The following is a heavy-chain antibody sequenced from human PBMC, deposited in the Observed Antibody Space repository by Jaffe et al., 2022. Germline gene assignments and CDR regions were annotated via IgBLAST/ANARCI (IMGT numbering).Heavy chain of an antibody. CDR3: ASLPSSSMRYDY. Sequence: EVQLLESGGGLVQPGGSLRLSCAASGFTFSTYAMSWVRQAPGKGLEWVSTISDNGGTTYYADSVKGRFTISRDNSKNTLYLQMNSLRVEDTAVYYCASLPSSSMRYDYWGQGTLVTVSS. J-gene: IGHJ4*02. D-gene: IGHD3-16*02. CDR2: ISDNGGTT. V-gene: IGHV3-23*01. CDR1: GFTFSTYA.